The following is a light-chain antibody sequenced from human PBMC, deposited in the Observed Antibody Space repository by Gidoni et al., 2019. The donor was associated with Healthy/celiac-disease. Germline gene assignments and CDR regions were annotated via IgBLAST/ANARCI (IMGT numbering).Light chain of an antibody. V-gene: IGKV1-5*01. J-gene: IGKJ3*01. Sequence: IQLTQSPSTLSASVGDRVTITCRASQSISSWLAWYQQKPGKAPKLLIYDASSLESWVPSRFSGSGSGTEFTLTISSLQPDDFATYYCQQGFTFGPGTKVDIK. CDR3: QQGFT. CDR1: QSISSW. CDR2: DAS.